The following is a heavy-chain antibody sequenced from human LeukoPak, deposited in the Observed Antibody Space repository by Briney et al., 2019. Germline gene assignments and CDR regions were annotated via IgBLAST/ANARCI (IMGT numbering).Heavy chain of an antibody. CDR2: ILHSGST. CDR1: GGSITSGPFH. J-gene: IGHJ5*02. V-gene: IGHV4-39*07. CDR3: ARTGILSSGDYFDP. Sequence: SETLFLTCAVSGGSITSGPFHWGWTRQTPGKGPEWIGTILHSGSTSYNPSLQSRVTISLDTSKNQFSLKLSSVTAADTAVYYCARTGILSSGDYFDPWGQGTLVTVSS. D-gene: IGHD3-10*01.